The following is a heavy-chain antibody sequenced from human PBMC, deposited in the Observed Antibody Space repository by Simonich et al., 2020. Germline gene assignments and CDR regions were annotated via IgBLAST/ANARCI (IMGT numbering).Heavy chain of an antibody. J-gene: IGHJ6*03. CDR1: GYTFTGYY. V-gene: IGHV1-2*02. CDR2: INPNSGGT. CDR3: ARGALTGDYYYMDV. D-gene: IGHD7-27*01. Sequence: QVQLVQSGAEVKKPGASVKVSCKASGYTFTGYYMHWVRQAPGQGLEWMGRINPNSGGTTYAQKFQGRVTMTRDTSISTAYMELSRLRSDDTAVYYCARGALTGDYYYMDVWGKGTTVTVSS.